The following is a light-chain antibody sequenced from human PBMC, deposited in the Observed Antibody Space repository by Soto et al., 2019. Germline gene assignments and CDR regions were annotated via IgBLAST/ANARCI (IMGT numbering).Light chain of an antibody. J-gene: IGKJ1*01. V-gene: IGKV1-6*01. CDR1: QGIRND. Sequence: AIQVTQSPSSLSAFVGDRVTITCRASQGIRNDLGWYQQRPGKAPKLLIFAASDLQSGVPSRFSGSRSGTDFTLTISSLQPEDFATYYCLQYYNYPRTFGQGTKVDIK. CDR3: LQYYNYPRT. CDR2: AAS.